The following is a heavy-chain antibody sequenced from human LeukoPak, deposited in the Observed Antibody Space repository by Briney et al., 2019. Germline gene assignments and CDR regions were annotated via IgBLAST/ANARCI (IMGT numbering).Heavy chain of an antibody. CDR1: GGSTNNYY. J-gene: IGHJ5*02. V-gene: IGHV4-59*01. CDR3: ARESGSYLWRSWLNP. CDR2: IYNSGNT. Sequence: TLXXTXTVSGGSTNNYYWTWLRQPPGKGREWIGNIYNSGNTNYNPSLKSRVTISIDTSKNQFSQKEISVGAADRAIYYCARESGSYLWRSWLNPWGQGTLVTVSS. D-gene: IGHD3-16*01.